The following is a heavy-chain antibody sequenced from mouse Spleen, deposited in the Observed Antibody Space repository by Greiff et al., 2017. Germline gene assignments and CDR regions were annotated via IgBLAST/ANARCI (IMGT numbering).Heavy chain of an antibody. CDR1: GYTFTDYN. Sequence: EVQLQQSGPELVKPGASVKIPCKASGYTFTDYNMDWVKQSHGKSLEWIGDINPNNGGTIYNQKFKGKATLTVDKSSSTAYMELRSLTSEDTAVYYCARGDYRYDGRAYAMDYWGQGTSVTVSS. CDR2: INPNNGGT. CDR3: ARGDYRYDGRAYAMDY. V-gene: IGHV1-18*01. J-gene: IGHJ4*01. D-gene: IGHD2-14*01.